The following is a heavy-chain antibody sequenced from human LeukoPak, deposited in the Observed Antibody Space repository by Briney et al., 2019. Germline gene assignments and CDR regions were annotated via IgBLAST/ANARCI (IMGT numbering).Heavy chain of an antibody. CDR1: AGSISSYY. D-gene: IGHD5-24*01. CDR2: IYYSGST. V-gene: IGHV4-59*12. Sequence: PSETLSLTCTVAAGSISSYYWSWIRQPAGKGLEWIGYIYYSGSTNYNPSLKSRVTMSVDTSKNQFSLKLSSVTAADTAVYYCARVEVSEMATKEGYFDYWGQGTLVTVSS. CDR3: ARVEVSEMATKEGYFDY. J-gene: IGHJ4*02.